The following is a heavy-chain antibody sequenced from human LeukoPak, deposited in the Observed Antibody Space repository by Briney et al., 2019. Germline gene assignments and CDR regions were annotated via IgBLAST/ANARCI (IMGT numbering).Heavy chain of an antibody. V-gene: IGHV3-23*01. CDR2: ISGTGSST. CDR1: VFIFGNYS. CDR3: AKASVAIPQYCNS. Sequence: GGSMRLSCEASVFIFGNYSMNWVRQAPWKGLEWVSSISGTGSSTYYADSAKGRFTISRDNSEDTLFLQLNSLTAADTAMYFCAKASVAIPQYCNSWGQGTLVTVS. J-gene: IGHJ5*02. D-gene: IGHD2-2*02.